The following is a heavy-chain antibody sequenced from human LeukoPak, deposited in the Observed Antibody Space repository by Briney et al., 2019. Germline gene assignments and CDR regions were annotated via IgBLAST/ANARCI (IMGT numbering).Heavy chain of an antibody. CDR2: IYYSGST. CDR3: AREKTAYYYDSSGYSEGAFDI. D-gene: IGHD3-22*01. Sequence: SETLSLTCTVSGGSVSSIIYYWGWIRQPPGKGLEWIGTIYYSGSTYYNVSLKSRITISVDTSKNQFSLKLSSVTAADTAVYYCAREKTAYYYDSSGYSEGAFDIWGQGTMVTVSS. J-gene: IGHJ3*02. V-gene: IGHV4-39*07. CDR1: GGSVSSIIYY.